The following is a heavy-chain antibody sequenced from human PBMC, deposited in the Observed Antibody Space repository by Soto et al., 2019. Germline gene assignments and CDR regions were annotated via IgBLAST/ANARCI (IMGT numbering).Heavy chain of an antibody. CDR2: ISAYNGNT. J-gene: IGHJ4*02. V-gene: IGHV1-18*01. CDR1: GYTFASYA. Sequence: QVQLVQSGAEVKKPGASVKVSCKASGYTFASYAISWMRQPPGQGLEWMGWISAYNGNTNYAQKLQGRVTMTTDTTTSTAYMDLRSLRSAATAVYYCARAPPPPDYWGQGTLVTVSS. CDR3: ARAPPPPDY.